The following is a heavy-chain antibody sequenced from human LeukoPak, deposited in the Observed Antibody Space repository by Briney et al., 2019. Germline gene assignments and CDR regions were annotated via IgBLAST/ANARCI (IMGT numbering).Heavy chain of an antibody. CDR2: INPNSGGT. Sequence: ASVKVSCKTSGYSFTDYYMHWVRQAPGQGLEWMGWINPNSGGTSSAQKFQGRVTMTRDTSIATVYMEVSWLTSDDTAIYYCARADRLDGGPYLIGPWGQGTLVTVSS. V-gene: IGHV1-2*02. D-gene: IGHD2-21*01. J-gene: IGHJ5*02. CDR1: GYSFTDYY. CDR3: ARADRLDGGPYLIGP.